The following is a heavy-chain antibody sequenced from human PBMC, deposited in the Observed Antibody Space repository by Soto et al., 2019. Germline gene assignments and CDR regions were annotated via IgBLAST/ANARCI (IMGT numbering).Heavy chain of an antibody. CDR1: GYSFTSHY. D-gene: IGHD1-26*01. J-gene: IGHJ2*01. V-gene: IGHV1-46*01. CDR2: IYPGGVNI. Sequence: ASVKVSCKAIGYSFTSHYMHWVRQAPGQGLEWMGTIYPGGVNIGYAQKFQGRVTITKDTSASTAYMELSSLRSEDTAVYYCARGGSLYWYFDLWGRGTLVTVSS. CDR3: ARGGSLYWYFDL.